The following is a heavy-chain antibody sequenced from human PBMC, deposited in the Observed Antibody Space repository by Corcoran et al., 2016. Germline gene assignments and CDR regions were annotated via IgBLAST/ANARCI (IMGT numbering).Heavy chain of an antibody. D-gene: IGHD3-10*01. CDR1: GYTFTGYY. Sequence: QVQLVQSGAEVKKPGAPVKVSCKASGYTFTGYYMHWVRQAPGQGLEWMGWINPNSGGTNYAQKFQGRVTMTRDTSISTAYMELSRLRSDDTAVYYCARGRLWFGEEGDWFDPWGQGTLVTVSS. CDR3: ARGRLWFGEEGDWFDP. J-gene: IGHJ5*02. CDR2: INPNSGGT. V-gene: IGHV1-2*02.